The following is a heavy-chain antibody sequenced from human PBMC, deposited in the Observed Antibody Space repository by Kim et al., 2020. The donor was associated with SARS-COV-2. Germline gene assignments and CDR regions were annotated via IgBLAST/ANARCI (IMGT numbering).Heavy chain of an antibody. Sequence: GGSLRLSCTTSGFTFTGYAMSWVRQAPGKGLEWVSSIDGSDGTTYYVDSVKGRFTISRDDSKSTLYLWMNSLRADDTAVYYCLKGGWGWIWDHWGQGAHVTVAS. V-gene: IGHV3-23*01. CDR3: LKGGWGWIWDH. J-gene: IGHJ4*02. CDR1: GFTFTGYA. D-gene: IGHD2-2*03. CDR2: IDGSDGTT.